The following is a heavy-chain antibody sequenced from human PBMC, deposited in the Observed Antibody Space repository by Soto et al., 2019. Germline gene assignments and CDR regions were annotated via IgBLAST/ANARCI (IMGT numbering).Heavy chain of an antibody. V-gene: IGHV1-8*01. Sequence: ASVKVSCKASGYTFTSYDINWVRQATGQGLEWMGWMNPNSGNTGYAQKFQGRVTMTRNTSISTAYMELSSLRSEDTAVYYCARGLSEPYYDFWSGYLRLPYYYYYMDVWGKGTTVTVSS. CDR2: MNPNSGNT. CDR1: GYTFTSYD. CDR3: ARGLSEPYYDFWSGYLRLPYYYYYMDV. D-gene: IGHD3-3*01. J-gene: IGHJ6*03.